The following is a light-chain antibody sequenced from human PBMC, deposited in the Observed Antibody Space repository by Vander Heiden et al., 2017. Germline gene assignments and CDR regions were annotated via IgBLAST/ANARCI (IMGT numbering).Light chain of an antibody. V-gene: IGLV2-11*01. Sequence: QSALTQPRSVSGSPGPSVTISCTGTSSDVGGYNYVSWYQQHPVKAPKLMIYDVSTRPSGVPDRFSGSKSGNTASLTISGLQAEDEADYYCCSYAGSYTFMVFGGGTKLTVL. CDR1: SSDVGGYNY. J-gene: IGLJ2*01. CDR2: DVS. CDR3: CSYAGSYTFMV.